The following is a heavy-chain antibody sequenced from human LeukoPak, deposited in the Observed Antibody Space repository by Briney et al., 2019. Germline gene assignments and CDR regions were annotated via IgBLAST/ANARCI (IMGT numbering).Heavy chain of an antibody. CDR1: GFTFSSYA. D-gene: IGHD6-6*01. CDR2: ISYDGSNK. CDR3: ASARLTYLDLTEFDY. V-gene: IGHV3-30*04. J-gene: IGHJ4*02. Sequence: QSGGSLRLSCAASGFTFSSYAMHWVRQAPGKGLGWVAVISYDGSNKYYADSVKGRFTISRDNSKNTLYLQMNSLRAEDTAVYYCASARLTYLDLTEFDYWGQGTLVTVSS.